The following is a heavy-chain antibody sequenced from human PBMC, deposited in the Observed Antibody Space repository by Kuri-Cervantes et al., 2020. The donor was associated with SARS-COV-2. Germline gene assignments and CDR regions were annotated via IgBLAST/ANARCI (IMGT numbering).Heavy chain of an antibody. CDR1: GGSVSSGSYY. CDR3: ARDYNYYDFWSGYLGFVD. CDR2: IYYSGST. J-gene: IGHJ4*02. Sequence: GSLRLSCTVSGGSVSSGSYYWSWIRQPPGKGLEWIGYIYYSGSTSYNPSLKSRVTISVDTSKNQFSLKLSSVTAADTAVYYCARDYNYYDFWSGYLGFVDWGQGTLVTVSS. V-gene: IGHV4-61*01. D-gene: IGHD3-3*01.